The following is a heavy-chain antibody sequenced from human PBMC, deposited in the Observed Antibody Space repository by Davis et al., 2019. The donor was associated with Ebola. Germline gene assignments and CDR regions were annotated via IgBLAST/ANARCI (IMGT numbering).Heavy chain of an antibody. CDR3: ARDRNMVRGIYYGMDV. Sequence: MPSETLSLTCTVSVGSIRGGDGNYWSWIRHRPGKGLEWIGYIYYSGSAYYNPSLKSRVTISIDTSKNQFSLKLTSVTVADTAVYYCARDRNMVRGIYYGMDVWGKGTTVTVSS. CDR1: VGSIRGGDGNY. CDR2: IYYSGSA. J-gene: IGHJ6*04. V-gene: IGHV4-31*03. D-gene: IGHD3-10*01.